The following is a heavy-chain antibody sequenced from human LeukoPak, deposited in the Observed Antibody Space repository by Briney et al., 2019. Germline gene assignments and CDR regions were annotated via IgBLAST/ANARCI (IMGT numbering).Heavy chain of an antibody. V-gene: IGHV3-30*04. CDR1: GFSLTSYA. CDR2: LSSDGITQ. Sequence: GGSLRLSCVASGFSLTSYAMHWVRQAPGKGLEWVTILSSDGITQNYADSVRGRFTISRDDSKKILYLQMNSLRREDTAIYYCARGAPRVVAFDHWGQGALVTVSS. D-gene: IGHD3-22*01. J-gene: IGHJ4*02. CDR3: ARGAPRVVAFDH.